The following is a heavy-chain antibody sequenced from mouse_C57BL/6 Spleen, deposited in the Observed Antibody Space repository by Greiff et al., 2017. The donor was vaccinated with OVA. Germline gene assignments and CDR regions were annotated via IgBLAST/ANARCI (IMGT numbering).Heavy chain of an antibody. J-gene: IGHJ2*01. D-gene: IGHD2-4*01. CDR2: IYPGDGDT. Sequence: QVHVKQSGAELVKPGASVKISCKASGYAFSSYWMNWVKQRPGKGLEWIGQIYPGDGDTNYNGKFKGKATLTADKSSSTAYMQLSSLTSEDSAVYFCARYDYDLGFFDYWGQGTTLTVSS. V-gene: IGHV1-80*01. CDR1: GYAFSSYW. CDR3: ARYDYDLGFFDY.